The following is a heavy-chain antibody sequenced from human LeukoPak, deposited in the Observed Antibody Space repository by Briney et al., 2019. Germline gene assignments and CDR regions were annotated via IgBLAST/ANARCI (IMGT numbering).Heavy chain of an antibody. CDR1: GGSISTSYYY. CDR2: VYYSGST. CDR3: ARRSGRYYFDY. J-gene: IGHJ4*02. D-gene: IGHD1-26*01. V-gene: IGHV4-39*01. Sequence: SETLSLTCTVSGGSISTSYYYWGWIRQPRGKGLEWIGNVYYSGSTYYNPSLKSRVTISVDTSKNQFSLMLSSVTAADTAVFYCARRSGRYYFDYWGQGTLVTVSS.